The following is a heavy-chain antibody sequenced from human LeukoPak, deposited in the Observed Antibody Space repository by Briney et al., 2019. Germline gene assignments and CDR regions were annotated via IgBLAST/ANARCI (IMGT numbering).Heavy chain of an antibody. CDR3: ARRLGTGTTLGY. CDR2: IYSGGGST. J-gene: IGHJ4*02. D-gene: IGHD1-1*01. V-gene: IGHV3-66*04. CDR1: GFTVSSKY. Sequence: PGGSLRLSCAASGFTVSSKYMSWVRQAPGKGLEWVSVIYSGGGSTFYADSVKGRITFSRDNSKNTLFLQMNSLRAKDTAVYYCARRLGTGTTLGYWGQGTLVTVSS.